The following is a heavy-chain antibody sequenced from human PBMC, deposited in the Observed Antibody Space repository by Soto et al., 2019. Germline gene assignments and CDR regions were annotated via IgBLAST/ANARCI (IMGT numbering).Heavy chain of an antibody. CDR1: GFTFSSYA. V-gene: IGHV3-30-3*01. CDR3: ARDNMGSSPYYDFWSGHHPRGGMDV. J-gene: IGHJ6*02. Sequence: GGSLRLSCAASGFTFSSYAMHWVRQAPGKGLEWVAVISYDGSNKYYADSVKGRFTISRDNSKNTLYLQMNSLRAEDTAVYYCARDNMGSSPYYDFWSGHHPRGGMDVWGQGNTVTVSS. D-gene: IGHD3-3*01. CDR2: ISYDGSNK.